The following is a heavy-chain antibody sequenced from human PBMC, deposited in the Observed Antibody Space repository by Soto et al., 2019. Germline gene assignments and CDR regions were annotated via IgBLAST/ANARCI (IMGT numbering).Heavy chain of an antibody. Sequence: SETLSLTCAVSGYSISSGYYWGWIRQPPGKGLEXIGSXXXSXSXXXNXXXXSRVTISVDTSKNQFSLKLSSVTAADTAVYYCARDTGIAAAGTDYWGQGTLVTVSS. CDR3: ARDTGIAAAGTDY. J-gene: IGHJ4*02. CDR2: XXXSXSX. CDR1: GYSISSGYY. D-gene: IGHD6-13*01. V-gene: IGHV4-38-2*02.